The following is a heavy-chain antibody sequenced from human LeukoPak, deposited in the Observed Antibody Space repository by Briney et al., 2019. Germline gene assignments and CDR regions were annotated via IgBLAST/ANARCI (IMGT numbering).Heavy chain of an antibody. CDR2: IYSDNT. CDR3: ARRAGAYSHPYEY. D-gene: IGHD4/OR15-4a*01. V-gene: IGHV3-53*01. J-gene: IGHJ4*02. CDR1: GFTVSTNS. Sequence: PGGSLRLSCTVSGFTVSTNSMSWVRQAPGKGLEWVSFIYSDNTHYSDSVKGRFTISRDNSKNTLYLQMNSLRAEDTAVYYCARRAGAYSHPYEYWGQGTLVTVSS.